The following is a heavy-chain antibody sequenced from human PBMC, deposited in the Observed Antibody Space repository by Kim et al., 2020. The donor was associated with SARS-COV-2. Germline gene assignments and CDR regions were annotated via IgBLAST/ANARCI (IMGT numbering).Heavy chain of an antibody. J-gene: IGHJ3*02. CDR3: AAAAAAGVDAFDI. D-gene: IGHD6-13*01. V-gene: IGHV1-58*01. Sequence: YAQKFQERVTITRDMSTSTAYMELSSLGSEDTAVYYCAAAAAAGVDAFDIWGQGTMVTVSS.